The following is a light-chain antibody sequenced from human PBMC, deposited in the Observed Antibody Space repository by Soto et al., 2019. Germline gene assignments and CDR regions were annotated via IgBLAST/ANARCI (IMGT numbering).Light chain of an antibody. CDR1: SSDVGGYNY. V-gene: IGLV2-14*01. J-gene: IGLJ1*01. Sequence: QSALTQPASVSASLGQSITISCTGTSSDVGGYNYVSWYQQHPGKAPKLMIYEVSNRPSGVSNRFSGSKSGNPASLTISGLQAYDEAEYYCSSYTRFSSLVVFGSWTQLTVL. CDR2: EVS. CDR3: SSYTRFSSLVV.